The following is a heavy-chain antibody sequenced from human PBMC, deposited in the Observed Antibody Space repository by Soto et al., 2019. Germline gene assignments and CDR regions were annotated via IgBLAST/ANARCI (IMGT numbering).Heavy chain of an antibody. J-gene: IGHJ6*02. Sequence: ASVKVSCKGSGGTYSGDTISWVRQAPGQGLEWMGWINPNSGGTNYAQKFQGWVTMTRDTSISTAYMELSRLRSDDTAVYYCARSLYYYYGMDVWGQGTTVTVSS. V-gene: IGHV1-2*04. CDR2: INPNSGGT. CDR3: ARSLYYYYGMDV. CDR1: GGTYSGDT.